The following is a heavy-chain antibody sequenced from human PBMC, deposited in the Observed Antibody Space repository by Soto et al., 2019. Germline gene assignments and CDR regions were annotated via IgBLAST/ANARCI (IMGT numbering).Heavy chain of an antibody. CDR1: GFTFSSYA. CDR2: ISYDGSNK. CDR3: ARDCTGSYGMDV. J-gene: IGHJ6*02. D-gene: IGHD2-8*01. V-gene: IGHV3-30-3*01. Sequence: GGSLRLSCAASGFTFSSYAMHWVRQAPGKGLEWVAVISYDGSNKYYADSVKGRFTISRDNSKNTLYLQMNSLRAEDTAVYYCARDCTGSYGMDVWGQGTTVTVS.